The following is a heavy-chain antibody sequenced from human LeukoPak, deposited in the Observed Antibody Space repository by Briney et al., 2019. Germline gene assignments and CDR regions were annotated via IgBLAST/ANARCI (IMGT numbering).Heavy chain of an antibody. CDR2: ISGSGGST. CDR3: AKDRAGGSSPFWPWGY. D-gene: IGHD3-16*01. Sequence: PGGSLRLSCAASGFTFSSYAMSWVRQAPGKGLEWVSAISGSGGSTYYADSVKGRFTISRDNSKNTLYLQMNSLRAEDTAVYYCAKDRAGGSSPFWPWGYWGQGTLVTVSS. V-gene: IGHV3-23*01. CDR1: GFTFSSYA. J-gene: IGHJ4*02.